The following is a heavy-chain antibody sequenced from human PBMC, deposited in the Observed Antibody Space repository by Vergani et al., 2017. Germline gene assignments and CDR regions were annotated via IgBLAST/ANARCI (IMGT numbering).Heavy chain of an antibody. D-gene: IGHD3-16*01. CDR3: ARDKSKRAPAVMGTYYYYMDV. V-gene: IGHV3-33*01. J-gene: IGHJ6*03. CDR1: GFIFSDYV. Sequence: QVQLVESGGGVVQPGKSLSLSCETSGFIFSDYVMHWVRQAPGKGLEWLAGIWHDGSNEKYVASGQGRVTISRDNSKNTLYLEMESLRVEDTAVYFWARDKSKRAPAVMGTYYYYMDVWGKGTKVTVSS. CDR2: IWHDGSNE.